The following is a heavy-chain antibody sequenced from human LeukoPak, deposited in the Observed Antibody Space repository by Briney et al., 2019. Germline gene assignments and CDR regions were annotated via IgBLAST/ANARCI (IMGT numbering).Heavy chain of an antibody. V-gene: IGHV3-23*01. Sequence: GGSLRLSCAASGFTFSSYAMSWVRQAPGKGLEWVSAISGSGGSTYYADSVKGRFTISRDNSKNTLYLQMNSLRAEDTAVYYCAKEIGYCSSTSCSPDAFDIWGQGTMVTVSS. CDR3: AKEIGYCSSTSCSPDAFDI. CDR2: ISGSGGST. CDR1: GFTFSSYA. D-gene: IGHD2-2*01. J-gene: IGHJ3*02.